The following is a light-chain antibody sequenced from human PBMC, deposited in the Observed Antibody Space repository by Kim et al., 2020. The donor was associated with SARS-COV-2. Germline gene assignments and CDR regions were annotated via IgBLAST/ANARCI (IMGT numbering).Light chain of an antibody. V-gene: IGLV1-47*01. CDR2: RNN. CDR1: SSNIGSNY. CDR3: AAWDDSLSGWV. J-gene: IGLJ3*02. Sequence: QPPSASGTPGQRVTISCSGSSSNIGSNYVYWYQQVPGTAPKLLIHRNNQRPSGVPDRFSGSKSGTSASLAISGLRSEDEADYYCAAWDDSLSGWVFGGGTQLTVL.